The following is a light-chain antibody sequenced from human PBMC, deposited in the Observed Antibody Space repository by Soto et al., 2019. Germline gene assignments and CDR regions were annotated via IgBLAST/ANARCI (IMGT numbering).Light chain of an antibody. J-gene: IGKJ1*01. CDR3: QKYNSAPQT. CDR2: AAS. V-gene: IGKV1-27*01. Sequence: DIQMTQSPSSLSASVGDRVTITCRASQGISTFLNWYQHKPGKAPKLLIYAASTLQSGVPSRFSGSGSGTDFTLTISSLQPEDVATYYCQKYNSAPQTFGQGTKVDIK. CDR1: QGISTF.